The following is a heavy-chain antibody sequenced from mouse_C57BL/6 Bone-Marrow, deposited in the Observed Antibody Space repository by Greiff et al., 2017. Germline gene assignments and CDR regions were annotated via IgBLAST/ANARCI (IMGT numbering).Heavy chain of an antibody. CDR3: ARKGYGSSSRGYFDV. CDR1: GYTFTSYG. V-gene: IGHV1-81*01. Sequence: QVQLQQSGAELARPGASVKLSCKASGYTFTSYGISWVKQRTGQGLEWIGEIYPRSGNTYYNEKFKGKATLTADKSSSTAYMELRSLTSEDSAVYFCARKGYGSSSRGYFDVWGTGTTVTVSS. D-gene: IGHD1-1*01. J-gene: IGHJ1*03. CDR2: IYPRSGNT.